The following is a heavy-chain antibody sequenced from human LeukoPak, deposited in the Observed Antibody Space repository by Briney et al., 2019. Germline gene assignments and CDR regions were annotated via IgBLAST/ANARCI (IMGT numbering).Heavy chain of an antibody. V-gene: IGHV3-33*03. J-gene: IGHJ4*02. D-gene: IGHD4-17*01. CDR3: VSHGDYSGADF. Sequence: GGSLRLSCTASGFGFSTHGMHWVRQTPGKGLEWVAVIWYDGSKRYYADSVKGRFTVSRDNSKNVLYLEMSSLKTEDTAVYYCVSHGDYSGADFWGQGTQVTVSS. CDR1: GFGFSTHG. CDR2: IWYDGSKR.